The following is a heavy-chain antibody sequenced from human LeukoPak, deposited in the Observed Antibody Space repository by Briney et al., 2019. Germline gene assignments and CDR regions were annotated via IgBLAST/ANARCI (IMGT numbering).Heavy chain of an antibody. CDR1: GFTFNAYT. D-gene: IGHD3-3*01. V-gene: IGHV3-30*04. J-gene: IGHJ3*02. CDR2: ISNDGSNK. Sequence: PGGSLRLSCAASGFTFNAYTMHWVRQAPGKGLEWAARISNDGSNKYYTDSVKGRFTISRDSSKNTVYLQMNSLRTEDTALYYCARGFDTNAFDIWGQGTLVTVSS. CDR3: ARGFDTNAFDI.